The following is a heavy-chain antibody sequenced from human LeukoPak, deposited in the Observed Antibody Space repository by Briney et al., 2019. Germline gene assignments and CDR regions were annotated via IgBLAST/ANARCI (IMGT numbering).Heavy chain of an antibody. Sequence: SETLSLTCAVYGGSFSGYYWSWIHQLPGKGLEWIGEVNHSGGTSYNPSLKSRVTISVDTSKNQFSLKLSSVTAADTAVYYCARHRQGGIYSSSWYGFDYWGQGTLVTVSS. CDR1: GGSFSGYY. J-gene: IGHJ4*02. V-gene: IGHV4-34*01. CDR2: VNHSGGT. D-gene: IGHD6-13*01. CDR3: ARHRQGGIYSSSWYGFDY.